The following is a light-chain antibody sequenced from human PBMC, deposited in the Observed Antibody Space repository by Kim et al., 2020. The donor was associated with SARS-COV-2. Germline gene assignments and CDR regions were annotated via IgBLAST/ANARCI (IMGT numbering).Light chain of an antibody. V-gene: IGKV1-33*01. CDR3: QQYDNLPYT. Sequence: SASVGDRVTITCQASQDISNYLNWYQQKPGKVPKLMIYDASNLETGVPSRFSGSGSGTDFTFTISSLQPEDIATYYCQQYDNLPYTFGQGTKLEIK. J-gene: IGKJ2*01. CDR1: QDISNY. CDR2: DAS.